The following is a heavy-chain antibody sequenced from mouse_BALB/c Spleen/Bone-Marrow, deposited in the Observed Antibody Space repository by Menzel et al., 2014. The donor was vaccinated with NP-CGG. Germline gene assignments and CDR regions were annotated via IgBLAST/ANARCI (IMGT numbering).Heavy chain of an antibody. J-gene: IGHJ4*01. CDR2: INPDSSSI. Sequence: EVMLVESGGGLVQPGGSLKLSCAASGFDFGRYWMSWVRRAPGKGLEWIGEINPDSSSINYTPSLKDKFIISRDNAKNTLYLQMSKVRSEDTALYYCARPGDYDAMDYWGQGTSVTVSS. V-gene: IGHV4-1*02. CDR1: GFDFGRYW. CDR3: ARPGDYDAMDY.